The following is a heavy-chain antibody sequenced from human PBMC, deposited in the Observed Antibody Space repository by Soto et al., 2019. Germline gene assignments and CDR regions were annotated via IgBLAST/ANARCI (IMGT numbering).Heavy chain of an antibody. Sequence: PGGSLRLSCAASGFTFSSYAMSWVRQAPGKGQEKESAISGSGGSTYYAETVKGRFTISRDNSKNTLYLQMNSLRAEDTAVYYCAKIPQQRYCSGGSCYFQHWGQGTLVTVSS. CDR1: GFTFSSYA. CDR2: ISGSGGST. V-gene: IGHV3-23*01. J-gene: IGHJ1*01. CDR3: AKIPQQRYCSGGSCYFQH. D-gene: IGHD2-15*01.